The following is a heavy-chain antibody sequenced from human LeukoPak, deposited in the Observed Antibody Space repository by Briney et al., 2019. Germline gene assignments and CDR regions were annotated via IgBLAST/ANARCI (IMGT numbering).Heavy chain of an antibody. V-gene: IGHV1-46*01. J-gene: IGHJ5*02. CDR2: INPSGGST. CDR1: GYTFTSYG. CDR3: ASDRSGSYYNDGFDP. D-gene: IGHD3-10*01. Sequence: ASVKVSCKASGYTFTSYGISWVRQAPGQGLEWMGIINPSGGSTSYAQKFQGRVTMTRNTSISTAYMELSSLRSEDTAVYYCASDRSGSYYNDGFDPWGQGTLVTVSS.